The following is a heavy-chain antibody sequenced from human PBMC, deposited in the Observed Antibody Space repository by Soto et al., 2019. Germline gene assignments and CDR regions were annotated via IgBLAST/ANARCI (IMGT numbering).Heavy chain of an antibody. Sequence: QVQLVQSGAEVKKPGSSVKVSCKASGGTFSSYTISWVRQAPGQGLEWMGRIIPILGIANYAQKFQGRVTTTADKNTSTAYMELSSLRTEDTAVYYCATRSSPYYYYYMDVWGKGTTVTVSS. V-gene: IGHV1-69*02. J-gene: IGHJ6*03. CDR2: IIPILGIA. CDR3: ATRSSPYYYYYMDV. CDR1: GGTFSSYT.